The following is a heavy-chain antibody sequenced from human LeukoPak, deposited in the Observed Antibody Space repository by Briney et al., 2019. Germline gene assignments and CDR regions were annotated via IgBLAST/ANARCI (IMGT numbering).Heavy chain of an antibody. CDR3: ASFGLGHDAFDI. D-gene: IGHD3/OR15-3a*01. Sequence: PSETLSLTCAVYGGSFSGYYWSWIRQPPGKGLEWIGEINHSGSTNYNPSLKSRVTISVDTSKNQFSLKLSSVTAADTAVYYCASFGLGHDAFDIWGQGTMVTVSS. CDR2: INHSGST. CDR1: GGSFSGYY. V-gene: IGHV4-34*01. J-gene: IGHJ3*02.